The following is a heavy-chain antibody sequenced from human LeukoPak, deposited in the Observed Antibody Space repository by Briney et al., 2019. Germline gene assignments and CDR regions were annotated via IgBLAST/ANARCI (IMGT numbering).Heavy chain of an antibody. D-gene: IGHD5-12*01. J-gene: IGHJ4*02. V-gene: IGHV3-30*18. CDR2: ISYDGSNK. CDR3: AKDRSWLGGLFDY. Sequence: GGSLRLSCAASGFTFSSYGMHWIRQAPGKGLEWVAVISYDGSNKYYADSVKGRFTISRDNSKNTLYLQMNSLRAEDMAVYYCAKDRSWLGGLFDYWGQGTLVTVSS. CDR1: GFTFSSYG.